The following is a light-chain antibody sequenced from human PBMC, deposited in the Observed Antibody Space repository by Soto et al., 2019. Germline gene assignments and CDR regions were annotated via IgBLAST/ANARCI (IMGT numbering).Light chain of an antibody. J-gene: IGKJ1*01. V-gene: IGKV3-20*01. CDR3: QQYGSSPWT. CDR2: GAS. CDR1: QTIRSNY. Sequence: ETVLTQSPATLSLSPGERATLFCRASQTIRSNYLAWYRQTPGQAPRLLIYGASNRATGIADRFSGSGSGTDFTLIISRLEPEDFALYYCQQYGSSPWTFGQGTKLEIK.